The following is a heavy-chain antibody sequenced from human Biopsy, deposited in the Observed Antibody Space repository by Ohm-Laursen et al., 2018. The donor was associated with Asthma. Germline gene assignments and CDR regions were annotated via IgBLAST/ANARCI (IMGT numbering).Heavy chain of an antibody. J-gene: IGHJ5*02. CDR1: GGSIRSHD. CDR3: ARLADCSGGACYSYGWFDP. V-gene: IGHV4-59*07. CDR2: VSHTGST. D-gene: IGHD2-15*01. Sequence: SDTLSLTCPVSGGSIRSHDWTWIRLPPGKGLEYIGDVSHTGSTNYNPPLKSRVTTSLDTSKNQFSLRLTSVTPADTAVYYCARLADCSGGACYSYGWFDPWGHGTRVTVSS.